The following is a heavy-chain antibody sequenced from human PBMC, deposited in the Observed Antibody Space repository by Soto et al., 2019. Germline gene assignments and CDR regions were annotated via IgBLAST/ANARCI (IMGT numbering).Heavy chain of an antibody. J-gene: IGHJ4*02. CDR1: GGSFSGYY. D-gene: IGHD6-19*01. CDR3: ARGPLKAVAHPWYFDY. V-gene: IGHV4-34*01. Sequence: SETLSLTCAVYGGSFSGYYWSWIRQPPGKGLEWIGEINHSGSTNYNPSLKSRVTISVGTSKNQFSLKLSSVTAADAAVYYCARGPLKAVAHPWYFDYWGQGTLVTVSS. CDR2: INHSGST.